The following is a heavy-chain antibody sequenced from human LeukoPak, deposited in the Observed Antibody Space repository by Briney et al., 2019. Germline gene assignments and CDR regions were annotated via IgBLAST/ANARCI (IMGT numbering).Heavy chain of an antibody. CDR2: VNPEGSSA. V-gene: IGHV3-74*01. CDR3: ASSWELLSDY. CDR1: GFSLSSYW. Sequence: PGGSLRLSCAASGFSLSSYWMHWVRQAPGKGLVWVSRVNPEGSSASYADSVKGRFTISRDNAKNTLFLQMNSLRAEDTAVYYCASSWELLSDYWGQGTLVTVSS. D-gene: IGHD1-26*01. J-gene: IGHJ4*02.